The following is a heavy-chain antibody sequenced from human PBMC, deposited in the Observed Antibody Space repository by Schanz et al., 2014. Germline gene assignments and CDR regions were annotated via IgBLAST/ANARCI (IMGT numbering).Heavy chain of an antibody. CDR3: AGGEYQLLYGN. Sequence: EVQLVESGGGLAQPGGSLRLSCAASGFTFTNYAMTWVRQAPGKGLEWVSSISSSSMYIYQADSMRGRFTISRDNAKNSLYLQVNNLSAEDTAVYYCAGGEYQLLYGNWGQGTLXTVSS. V-gene: IGHV3-21*01. CDR1: GFTFTNYA. J-gene: IGHJ4*02. CDR2: ISSSSMYI. D-gene: IGHD2-2*02.